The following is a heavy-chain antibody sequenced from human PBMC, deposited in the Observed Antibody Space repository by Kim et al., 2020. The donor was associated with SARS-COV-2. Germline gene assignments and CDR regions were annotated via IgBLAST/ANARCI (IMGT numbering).Heavy chain of an antibody. CDR2: ISSTSSTI. J-gene: IGHJ2*01. V-gene: IGHV3-48*04. Sequence: GGSLRHSCAASGFTFSLYTMNWVRQAPGKGLEWISHISSTSSTIYYADSVKGRLTVSRDNAKNSLYLQMNSLRAEDTAIYFCTRENFWYFDLWGRGTLVT. CDR1: GFTFSLYT. CDR3: TRENFWYFDL. D-gene: IGHD1-7*01.